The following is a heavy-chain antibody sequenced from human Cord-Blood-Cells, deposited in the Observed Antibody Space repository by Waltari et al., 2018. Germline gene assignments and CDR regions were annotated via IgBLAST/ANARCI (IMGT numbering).Heavy chain of an antibody. CDR3: ARLSIAARNAFDI. D-gene: IGHD6-6*01. V-gene: IGHV3-7*01. CDR1: GFTFSSYW. J-gene: IGHJ3*02. CDR2: IKKDGREK. Sequence: EVQLVESGGGLVQPGGSLRLSCAASGFTFSSYWMSWVRQAPGKGLEWVANIKKDGREKYFVDSVKGRFTISRDNAKNSLYLQMNSLRAEDTAVYYCARLSIAARNAFDIWGQGTMVTVSS.